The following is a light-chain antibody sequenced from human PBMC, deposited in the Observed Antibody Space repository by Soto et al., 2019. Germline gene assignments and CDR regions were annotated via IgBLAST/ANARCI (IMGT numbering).Light chain of an antibody. V-gene: IGLV1-40*01. CDR1: SSNIGAGSD. CDR2: GNN. J-gene: IGLJ1*01. CDR3: QSYDSSLSGDV. Sequence: QSVLTQPPSVSGAPGQRVTISCTGSSSNIGAGSDVHWYQQLPGTAPKLLIYGNNNRPSGVPDRFSGSKSGTSASLAITGLQAGDEADYYCQSYDSSLSGDVFGTGTKLTVL.